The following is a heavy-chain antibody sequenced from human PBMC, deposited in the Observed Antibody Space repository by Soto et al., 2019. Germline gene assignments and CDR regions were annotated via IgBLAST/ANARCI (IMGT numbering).Heavy chain of an antibody. CDR3: ARDPIYGSGSYYDRGY. Sequence: EVQLVESGGGLVQPGGSLGLSCAASGFTFSSYSMNWVRQAPGKALEWVSYISSSSSTIYYADSVKGRFTISRDNAKNSLYLQMNSLRDDDTAVYYCARDPIYGSGSYYDRGYWGQGTLVTVSS. J-gene: IGHJ4*02. CDR2: ISSSSSTI. CDR1: GFTFSSYS. V-gene: IGHV3-48*02. D-gene: IGHD3-10*01.